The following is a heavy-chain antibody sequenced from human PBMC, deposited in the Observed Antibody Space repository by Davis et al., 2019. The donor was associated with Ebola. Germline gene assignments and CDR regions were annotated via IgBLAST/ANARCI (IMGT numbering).Heavy chain of an antibody. D-gene: IGHD1-1*01. V-gene: IGHV3-66*01. J-gene: IGHJ6*02. CDR2: IYSGGST. Sequence: GESLKISCAASGFTFSSYEMNWVRQAPGKGLEWVSVIYSGGSTYYADSVKGRFTISRDNSKNTLYLQMNSLRAEDTAVYYCARVDTTKTYYYGMDVWGQGTTVTVSS. CDR3: ARVDTTKTYYYGMDV. CDR1: GFTFSSYE.